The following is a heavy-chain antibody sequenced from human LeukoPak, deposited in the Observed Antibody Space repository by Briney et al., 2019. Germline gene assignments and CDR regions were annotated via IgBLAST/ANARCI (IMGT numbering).Heavy chain of an antibody. CDR1: GGFIHTYN. D-gene: IGHD5-18*01. Sequence: SETLSLTCTVSGGFIHTYNWIWIRQPGGKGLEWVGRNNVAGNSYYNPSLKGRVSISVDRPNNRFSLELTSVTAADTAVYYCARDREHSYGSDLDHWGQGILVTVSS. CDR2: NNVAGNS. J-gene: IGHJ4*02. V-gene: IGHV4-4*07. CDR3: ARDREHSYGSDLDH.